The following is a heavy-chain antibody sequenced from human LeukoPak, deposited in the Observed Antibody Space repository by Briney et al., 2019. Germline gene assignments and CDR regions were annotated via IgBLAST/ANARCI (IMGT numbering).Heavy chain of an antibody. Sequence: GASVKVSCKASGYTFTGYYMHWVRQAPGQGLEWMGWINPNSGGTNYAQKFLGRVTMTRDTSISTAYMELSRLRSEDTAVYYCARCRFLEWLPDVEYYMDVWGKGTTVTVSS. J-gene: IGHJ6*03. CDR3: ARCRFLEWLPDVEYYMDV. V-gene: IGHV1-2*02. D-gene: IGHD3-3*01. CDR2: INPNSGGT. CDR1: GYTFTGYY.